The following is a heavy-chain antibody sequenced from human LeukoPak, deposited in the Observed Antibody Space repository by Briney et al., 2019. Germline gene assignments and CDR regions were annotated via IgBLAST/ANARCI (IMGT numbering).Heavy chain of an antibody. V-gene: IGHV3-23*01. J-gene: IGHJ4*02. CDR3: AKDDRWLQFCC. D-gene: IGHD5-24*01. Sequence: PGGTLRLSCVASGFTFSSHGMNWVRQAPGTGLEWVSGIIPSGHTTYYADSVRGRFTISRDNSRNTVYLQMNSLRAEDTAVYYCAKDDRWLQFCCWGQGTLVTVSA. CDR1: GFTFSSHG. CDR2: IIPSGHTT.